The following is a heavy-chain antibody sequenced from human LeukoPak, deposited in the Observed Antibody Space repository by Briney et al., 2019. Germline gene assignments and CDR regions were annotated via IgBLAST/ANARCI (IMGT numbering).Heavy chain of an antibody. V-gene: IGHV3-9*01. J-gene: IGHJ4*02. CDR3: AKGRRWLQYFDY. CDR1: GFTFDDHA. CDR2: ISWNSGSI. Sequence: GRSLRLSCAASGFTFDDHAMHWVRQAPGKGLEWVSGISWNSGSIGYADSVKGRFTISRDNAKNSLYLQMNSLRAEDTALYYCAKGRRWLQYFDYWGQGTLVTVSS. D-gene: IGHD5-24*01.